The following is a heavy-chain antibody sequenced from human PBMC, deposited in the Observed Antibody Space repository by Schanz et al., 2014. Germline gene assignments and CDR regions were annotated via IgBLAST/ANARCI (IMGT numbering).Heavy chain of an antibody. CDR1: GFIFTSYS. V-gene: IGHV3-30*03. J-gene: IGHJ4*02. Sequence: PLVEFGGGLVQPGGSLRLSCATSGFIFTSYSMHWVRQAPGKGLEWVAFISYDGSNTILADSVRGRFTISRDNSQNTLFLQMNSLRVEDTAVYYCSRFLTGLDYWGPGTLVTVSS. D-gene: IGHD7-27*01. CDR3: SRFLTGLDY. CDR2: ISYDGSNT.